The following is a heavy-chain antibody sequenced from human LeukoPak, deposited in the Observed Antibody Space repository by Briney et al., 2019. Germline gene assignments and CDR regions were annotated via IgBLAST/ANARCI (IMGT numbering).Heavy chain of an antibody. J-gene: IGHJ4*02. CDR2: IYPGDSDT. Sequence: GESLKISCKGSGYTFTTYWIAWVRQMPGKGLEWMGIIYPGDSDTRYSPSFQGQVTLSADKSINTAYLQWSSLKASDTAIYYCARRGEAMDPFDYWGQGTLVTVSS. CDR3: ARRGEAMDPFDY. V-gene: IGHV5-51*01. CDR1: GYTFTTYW. D-gene: IGHD5-18*01.